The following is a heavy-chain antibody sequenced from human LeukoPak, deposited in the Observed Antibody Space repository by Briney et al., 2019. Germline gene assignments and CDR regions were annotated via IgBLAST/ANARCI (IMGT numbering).Heavy chain of an antibody. CDR2: MNPNSGNT. Sequence: ASVTVSCKASGYTITSYDINWVRQATGQGLEWMGWMNPNSGNTGYAQKFQGRVTMTRNTSISTAYMELSSLRSEDTAVYYCARGRYSGYEEFDYWGQGTLVTVSS. D-gene: IGHD5-12*01. J-gene: IGHJ4*02. CDR3: ARGRYSGYEEFDY. V-gene: IGHV1-8*01. CDR1: GYTITSYD.